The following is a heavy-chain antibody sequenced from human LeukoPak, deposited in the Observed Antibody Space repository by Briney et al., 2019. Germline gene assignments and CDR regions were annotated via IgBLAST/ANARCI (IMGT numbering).Heavy chain of an antibody. CDR1: GGSISSSSYY. V-gene: IGHV4-39*01. D-gene: IGHD5-24*01. CDR2: IYYSGST. J-gene: IGHJ6*03. CDR3: ARHGYNYYYYYYMDV. Sequence: PSETLSLTCTVSGGSISSSSYYWGWIRQPPGKGLGLIGSIYYSGSTYYNPPLKSRVTISVDTSKNQFSLKLSSVTAADTAVYYCARHGYNYYYYYYMDVWGKGTTVTVSS.